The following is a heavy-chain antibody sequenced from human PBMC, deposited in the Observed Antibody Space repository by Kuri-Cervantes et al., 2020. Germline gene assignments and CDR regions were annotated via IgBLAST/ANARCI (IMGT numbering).Heavy chain of an antibody. CDR2: IHSGGST. V-gene: IGHV3-53*01. Sequence: GGSRRLSCAASGFTVSSNYMSWVRQAPGKGLEWVSVIHSGGSTYYADSVKARFTISRDNSKNTLYLQMNSLRAEDTAVYYCAGLADCSGGSCYPGNYGMDVWGQGTTVTVSS. CDR1: GFTVSSNY. J-gene: IGHJ6*02. D-gene: IGHD2-15*01. CDR3: AGLADCSGGSCYPGNYGMDV.